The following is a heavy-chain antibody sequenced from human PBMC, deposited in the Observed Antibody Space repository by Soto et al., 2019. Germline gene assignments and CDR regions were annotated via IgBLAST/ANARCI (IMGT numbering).Heavy chain of an antibody. V-gene: IGHV1-18*01. CDR2: INSYNGVT. J-gene: IGHJ4*02. Sequence: QVQLVQSGAEVKNPGASVKVSCRASGYTLSNNYGISWVRQAPGQGLEWMGWINSYNGVTNDARKFQDRVTLTIDASTTTAYMELRSLRSDDTALYYCARDRQNYGSLDYWGQGTLVTVSS. CDR3: ARDRQNYGSLDY. CDR1: GYTLSNNYG. D-gene: IGHD4-17*01.